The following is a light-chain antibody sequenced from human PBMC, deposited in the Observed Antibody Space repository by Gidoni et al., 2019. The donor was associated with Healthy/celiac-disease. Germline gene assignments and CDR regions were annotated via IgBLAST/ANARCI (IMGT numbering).Light chain of an antibody. CDR2: GAS. Sequence: IVLTPSLGTLSLSPGERAPIPCRSSQYGSSSYLSWYQQKPGKAPRLLIYGASSRATGIPERFSGSGSGTDFTLTISRLEPEDFAVYYCQQYGSTPYTFIQGTKLEIK. CDR3: QQYGSTPYT. J-gene: IGKJ2*01. V-gene: IGKV3-20*01. CDR1: QYGSSSY.